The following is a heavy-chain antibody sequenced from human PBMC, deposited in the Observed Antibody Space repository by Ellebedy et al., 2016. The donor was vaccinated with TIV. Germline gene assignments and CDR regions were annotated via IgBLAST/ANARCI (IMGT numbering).Heavy chain of an antibody. CDR1: GFTFSDYG. CDR2: ISYEKTKY. CDR3: AREPYSSGWYNWFDP. Sequence: PGGSLRLSCVASGFTFSDYGIHWVRQAPGMGLEWVAMISYEKTKYYYLDSVKGRFTISRDNSKNTLYLEMNSLREEDTAVYYCAREPYSSGWYNWFDPWGQGTLVTVSS. V-gene: IGHV3-30*03. J-gene: IGHJ5*02. D-gene: IGHD6-19*01.